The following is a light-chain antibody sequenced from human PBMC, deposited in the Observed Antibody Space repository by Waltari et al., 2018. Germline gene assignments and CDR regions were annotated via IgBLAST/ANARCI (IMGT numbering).Light chain of an antibody. CDR3: SSYTSTTDLV. Sequence: QSALTQPASVSGSPGQSLTISCTGTTSDDGGYTYVSWHQQHPGQAPKLIIFEVSYRPSGVSNRFSGSKAGNTASLTNSGLQPDDEADYYCSSYTSTTDLVFGGGTKVTVL. CDR1: TSDDGGYTY. V-gene: IGLV2-14*01. J-gene: IGLJ3*02. CDR2: EVS.